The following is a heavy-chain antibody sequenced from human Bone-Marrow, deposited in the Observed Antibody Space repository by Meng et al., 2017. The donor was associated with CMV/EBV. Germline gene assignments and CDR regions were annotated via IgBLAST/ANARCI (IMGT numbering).Heavy chain of an antibody. J-gene: IGHJ3*02. CDR2: ISASGGST. V-gene: IGHV3-23*01. CDR1: GFTFSSYG. CDR3: AKAHYSIGPGAFDI. D-gene: IGHD6-25*01. Sequence: GSLRLSCAASGFTFSSYGMSWVRQAPGKGLEWVSTISASGGSTYYADSVKGRFTISRDNSKNTLYLQMNSLRAEDTAVYYCAKAHYSIGPGAFDIWGQGTMVTVSS.